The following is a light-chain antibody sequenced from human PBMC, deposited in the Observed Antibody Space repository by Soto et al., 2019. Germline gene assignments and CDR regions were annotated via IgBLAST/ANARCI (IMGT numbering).Light chain of an antibody. CDR3: QQRSNWPPIT. CDR2: DAS. CDR1: QSVGSF. Sequence: EIVLTQSPATLSLSPGERATLSCRASQSVGSFLGWYQQKPGQAPRLIIYDASNMATGIPARFSGSGSGTDFTLTISSLEPEDFAIYYCQQRSNWPPITFGQGTRLEIK. J-gene: IGKJ5*01. V-gene: IGKV3-11*01.